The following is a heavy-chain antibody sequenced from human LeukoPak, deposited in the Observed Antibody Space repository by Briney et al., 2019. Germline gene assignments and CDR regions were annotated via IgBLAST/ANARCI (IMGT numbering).Heavy chain of an antibody. Sequence: SETLSLTCTVSGGSISSYYWSWIRQPPGKGLEWIGYIYYSGSTNYNPSLKSRVTISVDTSKNQFSLKLSSVTAADTAAYYCARDLDYYSDYWGQGTLVTVSS. CDR2: IYYSGST. D-gene: IGHD3-9*01. V-gene: IGHV4-59*01. CDR1: GGSISSYY. CDR3: ARDLDYYSDY. J-gene: IGHJ4*02.